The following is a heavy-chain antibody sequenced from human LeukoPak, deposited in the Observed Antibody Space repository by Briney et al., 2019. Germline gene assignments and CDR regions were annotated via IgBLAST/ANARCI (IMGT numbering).Heavy chain of an antibody. CDR1: GGSISSYY. V-gene: IGHV4-4*07. Sequence: SETLSRTCTVSGGSISSYYWSWIRQPAGKGLEWIGRIYTSGSTNYNPSLKSRVTISVDKSKNQFSLKLSSVTAADTAVYYCARDGNYYGSGSYYIDYWGQGTLVTVSS. D-gene: IGHD3-10*01. J-gene: IGHJ4*02. CDR2: IYTSGST. CDR3: ARDGNYYGSGSYYIDY.